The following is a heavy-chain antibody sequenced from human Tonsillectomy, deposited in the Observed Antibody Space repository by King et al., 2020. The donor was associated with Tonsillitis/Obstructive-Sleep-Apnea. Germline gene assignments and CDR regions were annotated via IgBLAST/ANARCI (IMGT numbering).Heavy chain of an antibody. CDR1: GFTFRSYA. CDR3: VKGTSGEFYYYYMDV. Sequence: VQLVESGGGLFQPGGSLRLSCSASGFTFRSYALHCVRQAPGKGLEYVSAISSNGGSTYFADSVKGRFTISRDNSKNTLYLEMSSLRAEDTAVYYCVKGTSGEFYYYYMDVWGKGTTVTVSS. V-gene: IGHV3-64D*06. J-gene: IGHJ6*03. CDR2: ISSNGGST. D-gene: IGHD3-10*01.